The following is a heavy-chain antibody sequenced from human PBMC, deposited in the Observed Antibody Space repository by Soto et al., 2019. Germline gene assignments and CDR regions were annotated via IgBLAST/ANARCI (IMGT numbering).Heavy chain of an antibody. D-gene: IGHD3-10*01. V-gene: IGHV4-34*01. J-gene: IGHJ6*03. Sequence: LSLTCAVYGGSFSGYYWSWIRQPPGKGLEWIGEINHSGSTNYNPSLKSRVTISVDTSKNQFSLKRSSVTAADTAVYYCARGRPMVRGVKFLYYMDVWGKGTTVTVSS. CDR2: INHSGST. CDR3: ARGRPMVRGVKFLYYMDV. CDR1: GGSFSGYY.